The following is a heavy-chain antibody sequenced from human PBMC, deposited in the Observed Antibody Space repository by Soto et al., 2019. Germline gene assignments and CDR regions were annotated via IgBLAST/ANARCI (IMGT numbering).Heavy chain of an antibody. Sequence: HPGGSLRLSCAASGFTFDDYAMHWVRQAPGKGLEWVSGISWNSGSIGYADSVKGRFTISRDNAKNSLYLQMNSLRAEDTALYYCAKDIMGIAARPGRRGYYYYGMDVWGQGTTVTVSS. V-gene: IGHV3-9*01. CDR1: GFTFDDYA. CDR3: AKDIMGIAARPGRRGYYYYGMDV. CDR2: ISWNSGSI. J-gene: IGHJ6*02. D-gene: IGHD6-6*01.